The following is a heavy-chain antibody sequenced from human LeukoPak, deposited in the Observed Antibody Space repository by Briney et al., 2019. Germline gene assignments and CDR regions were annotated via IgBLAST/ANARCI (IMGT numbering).Heavy chain of an antibody. Sequence: GRSLRLSCAASGFTFSSYAMHWVRQAPGKGLEWVAVISYDGSNKYYADSVKGRFTTSRDNSKNTLYLQMNSLRAEDTAVYYRARDITMVRGVLDYWGQGTLVTVSS. V-gene: IGHV3-30*04. CDR3: ARDITMVRGVLDY. D-gene: IGHD3-10*01. CDR2: ISYDGSNK. CDR1: GFTFSSYA. J-gene: IGHJ4*02.